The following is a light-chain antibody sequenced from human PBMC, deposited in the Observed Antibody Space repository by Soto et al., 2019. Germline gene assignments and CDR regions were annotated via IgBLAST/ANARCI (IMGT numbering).Light chain of an antibody. Sequence: DIQMTQSPSSLSASVGDTVTVTCRASQSIDDYLNWYQQKPGKAPDLLIYSASNLQGGVPSRFSGSGSGTDFPLTISSLQPEDFATYFCQQSYSIPPTFGGGTKVDI. CDR2: SAS. J-gene: IGKJ4*01. CDR3: QQSYSIPPT. V-gene: IGKV1-39*01. CDR1: QSIDDY.